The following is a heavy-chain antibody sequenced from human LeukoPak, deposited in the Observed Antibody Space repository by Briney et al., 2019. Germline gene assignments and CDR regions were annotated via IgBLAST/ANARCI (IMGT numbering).Heavy chain of an antibody. V-gene: IGHV3-23*01. J-gene: IGHJ4*02. CDR1: GFTFSSYG. Sequence: PGGTLRLSCAASGFTFSSYGMSWVRQAPGKGLEWVSAISGSGGSTYYADSVKGRFTISRDNAKNSLYLQMSSLRAEDTAVYYCARIILTGYQAFDYWGQGTLVTVSS. CDR3: ARIILTGYQAFDY. CDR2: ISGSGGST. D-gene: IGHD3-9*01.